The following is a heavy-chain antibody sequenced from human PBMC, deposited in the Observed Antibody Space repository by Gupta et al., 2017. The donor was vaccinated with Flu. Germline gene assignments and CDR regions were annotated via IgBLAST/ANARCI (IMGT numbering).Heavy chain of an antibody. CDR2: ISGVAVGGTT. V-gene: IGHV3-23*01. J-gene: IGHJ2*01. CDR3: AKTTSRSGWPAFDL. Sequence: EVYLLESGGDSVQPGGSLRLSCVASGFTSSRYAMSWVRQAPGKGLEWVSSISGVAVGGTTYYAASVKGRFIISSDTSKNTIYLQMNNLRADDTAMYYCAKTTSRSGWPAFDLWGRGTLVTVSS. D-gene: IGHD6-19*01. CDR1: GFTSSRYA.